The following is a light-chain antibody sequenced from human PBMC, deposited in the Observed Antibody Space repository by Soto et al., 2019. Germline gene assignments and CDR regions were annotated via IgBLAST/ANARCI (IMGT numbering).Light chain of an antibody. J-gene: IGLJ1*01. CDR1: SNDVGGYNF. Sequence: QSALTQPPSASGAPGQSVTVSCPGTSNDVGGYNFVSWYQQHPGKAPKLLIYDVSKRPSGVPDRFSASMSGNTASLTVSGLQAEDEADYYCSSYAGTHSVFGTGTKVTV. CDR3: SSYAGTHSV. V-gene: IGLV2-8*01. CDR2: DVS.